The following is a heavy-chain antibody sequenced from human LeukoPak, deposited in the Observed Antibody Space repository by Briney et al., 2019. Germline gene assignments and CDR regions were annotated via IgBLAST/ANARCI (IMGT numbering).Heavy chain of an antibody. V-gene: IGHV3-15*01. D-gene: IGHD3-3*01. J-gene: IGHJ4*02. CDR3: STDEWS. CDR1: GFTFSNAW. Sequence: GGSPRLSCAASGFTFSNAWMSWVRQAPGKGLEWVGRIKRKTDGGTTDYAAPVKGRFTISRDDSKNTLYLQMSSLKTEDTAVYYCSTDEWSWGQGTLVTVSS. CDR2: IKRKTDGGTT.